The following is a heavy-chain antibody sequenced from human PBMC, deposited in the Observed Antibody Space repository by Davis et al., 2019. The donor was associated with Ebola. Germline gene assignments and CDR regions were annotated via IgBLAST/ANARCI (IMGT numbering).Heavy chain of an antibody. D-gene: IGHD3-3*01. V-gene: IGHV3-48*02. CDR2: ISSGSFTI. CDR1: GITFSRYS. J-gene: IGHJ4*02. CDR3: ARWSILGQ. Sequence: GESPKIPCAASGITFSRYSMNWVRQAPGKGLEWVAFISSGSFTIHYADSVKGRFTISRDNAKNSLFLQMNSLRDEDTAVYYCARWSILGQWGQGTLVTVSS.